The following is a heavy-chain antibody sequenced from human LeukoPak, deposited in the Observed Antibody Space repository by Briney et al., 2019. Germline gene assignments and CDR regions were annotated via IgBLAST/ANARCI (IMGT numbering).Heavy chain of an antibody. CDR1: GFTVSSNY. CDR3: ASGLVVVLPAAPADY. J-gene: IGHJ4*02. V-gene: IGHV3-66*01. Sequence: PGGSLRLSCAASGFTVSSNYMCWVRQAPGKGLEWVSVIYSGGSTYYADSVKGRFTISRDNSKNTLYLQMNSLRAEDTAVYYCASGLVVVLPAAPADYWGQGTLVTVSS. CDR2: IYSGGST. D-gene: IGHD2-2*01.